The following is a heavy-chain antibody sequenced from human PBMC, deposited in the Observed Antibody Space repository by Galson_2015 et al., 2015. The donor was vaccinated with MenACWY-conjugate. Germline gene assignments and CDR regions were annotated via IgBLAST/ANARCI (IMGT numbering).Heavy chain of an antibody. V-gene: IGHV4-39*07. Sequence: LSLTCTASGAAITSSDSYGSWIRQSPGKGLEWIGTVFYNGTTYYNPSLKSRVTISVDTSKHPISLNLHSATSADTAVYYCARESSYCAGGTCGYFWGQGALVTVSS. CDR2: VFYNGTT. CDR1: GAAITSSDSY. CDR3: ARESSYCAGGTCGYF. J-gene: IGHJ4*02. D-gene: IGHD2-15*01.